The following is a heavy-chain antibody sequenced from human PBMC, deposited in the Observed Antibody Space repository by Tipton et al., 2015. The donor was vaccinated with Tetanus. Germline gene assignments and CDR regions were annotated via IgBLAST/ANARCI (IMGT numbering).Heavy chain of an antibody. CDR2: VYSSGST. Sequence: TLSLTCTVSGGSINPYYWSWIRQPPGKGLEWIGNVYSSGSTYYNPSLKGRVTISVDTSTTQFSLRLNSVTAADTAVYYCARGGITAAGILDYWGQGTLVTVSS. D-gene: IGHD6-13*01. CDR3: ARGGITAAGILDY. CDR1: GGSINPYY. J-gene: IGHJ4*02. V-gene: IGHV4-59*01.